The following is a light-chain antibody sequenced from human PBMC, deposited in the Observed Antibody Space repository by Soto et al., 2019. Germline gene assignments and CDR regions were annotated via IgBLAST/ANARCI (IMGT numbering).Light chain of an antibody. CDR1: QDINKN. CDR3: XXYESLPLT. V-gene: IGKV1-33*01. Sequence: DIQITQSPCSLSASVGDRVTITCQASQDINKNLIWYQQKPGKAPKLLIYDASDLETGVPSRFSGSGSGTGFTFTISSLQPEDFATYYXXXYESLPLTFGQGTRLEIK. J-gene: IGKJ5*01. CDR2: DAS.